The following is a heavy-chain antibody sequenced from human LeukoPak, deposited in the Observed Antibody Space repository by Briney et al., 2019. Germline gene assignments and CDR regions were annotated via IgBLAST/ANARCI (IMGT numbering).Heavy chain of an antibody. J-gene: IGHJ4*02. CDR3: ARDGEYSSSSGLEIGGGFDY. CDR1: GGSISSYY. Sequence: PSETLSLTCTVPGGSISSYYWSWIRQPAGKGLEWIGRIYTSGSTNYNPSLKSRVTMSVDTSKNQFSLKLSSVTAADTAVYYCARDGEYSSSSGLEIGGGFDYWGQGTLVTVSS. CDR2: IYTSGST. V-gene: IGHV4-4*07. D-gene: IGHD6-6*01.